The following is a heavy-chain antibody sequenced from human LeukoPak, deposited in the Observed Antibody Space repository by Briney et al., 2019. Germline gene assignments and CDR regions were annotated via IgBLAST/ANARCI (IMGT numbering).Heavy chain of an antibody. CDR3: ASARLGSGLEGAFDI. Sequence: SETLSLTCTVSGGSISSYFWSWIRQPPGKGLEWIGYIYYSGSTNYNPSLKSRVTISVDTSKNQSSLKLSSVTAADTAVYYCASARLGSGLEGAFDIWGQGTMVTVSS. CDR1: GGSISSYF. D-gene: IGHD6-25*01. J-gene: IGHJ3*02. V-gene: IGHV4-59*01. CDR2: IYYSGST.